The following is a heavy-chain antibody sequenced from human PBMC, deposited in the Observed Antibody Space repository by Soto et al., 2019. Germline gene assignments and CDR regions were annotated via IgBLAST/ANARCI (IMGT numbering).Heavy chain of an antibody. J-gene: IGHJ4*02. CDR3: SGYCGGDCYWGSFDY. Sequence: XGCLRLSCAASGFTFSSYSMHWVRQAPGKGLEWVAVISYDGSNKYYADSVKGRFTISRDNSKNTLYLQMNSLRAEDTAVYYCSGYCGGDCYWGSFDYWGQGTLVTVSS. D-gene: IGHD2-21*02. CDR1: GFTFSSYS. V-gene: IGHV3-30-3*01. CDR2: ISYDGSNK.